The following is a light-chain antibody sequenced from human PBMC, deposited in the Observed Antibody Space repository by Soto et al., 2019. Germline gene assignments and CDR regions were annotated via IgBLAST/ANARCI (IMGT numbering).Light chain of an antibody. CDR3: QEYDSSPRT. CDR1: QSVSSTY. CDR2: GAS. V-gene: IGKV3-20*01. J-gene: IGKJ1*01. Sequence: VLTQSPGTLSLSPGERATLSCRASQSVSSTYLAWYQQKPGQAPRLLIYGASSRATGIPDRFSGSGSGTDFTLTISRLEPEDFAVYYYQEYDSSPRTFGQGTKVDI.